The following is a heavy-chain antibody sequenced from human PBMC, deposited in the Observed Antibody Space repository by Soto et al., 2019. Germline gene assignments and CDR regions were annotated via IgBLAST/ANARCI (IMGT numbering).Heavy chain of an antibody. CDR3: ARDVSPGSSAYSLDAFDI. CDR2: IYYSGST. CDR1: GGSISSYY. Sequence: SETLSLTCTVSGGSISSYYWSWIRQPPGKGLEWIGYIYYSGSTNYNPSLKSRVTISVDTSKNQFSLKLSSVTAADTALYYCARDVSPGSSAYSLDAFDISAQGTMVTVSS. V-gene: IGHV4-59*01. D-gene: IGHD3-10*01. J-gene: IGHJ3*02.